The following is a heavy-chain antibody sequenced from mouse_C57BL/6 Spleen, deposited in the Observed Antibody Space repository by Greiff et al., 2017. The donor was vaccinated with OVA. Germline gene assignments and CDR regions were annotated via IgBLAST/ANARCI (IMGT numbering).Heavy chain of an antibody. J-gene: IGHJ4*01. CDR1: GYTFTSYW. V-gene: IGHV1-55*01. CDR2: IYPGSGST. CDR3: AREGVYYDYGYAMDY. Sequence: QVQLQHPGAELVKPGASVKMSCKASGYTFTSYWITWVKQRPGQGLEWIGDIYPGSGSTNYNEKFKSKATLTVDTSSSTAYMQLSSLTSEDSAVYYCAREGVYYDYGYAMDYWGQGTSVTVSS. D-gene: IGHD2-4*01.